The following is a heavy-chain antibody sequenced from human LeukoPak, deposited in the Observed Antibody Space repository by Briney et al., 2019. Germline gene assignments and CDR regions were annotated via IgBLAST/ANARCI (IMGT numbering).Heavy chain of an antibody. J-gene: IGHJ3*02. D-gene: IGHD1-26*01. V-gene: IGHV3-23*01. CDR1: GFTFSSYA. Sequence: RGSLRLSCAASGFTFSSYAMSWVRQAPGKGLEWVSAISGSGGSTYYADSVKGRFTISRDNPKNTLYLQMNSLRAEDTAVYYCARSIVGAIRGAAFDIWGQGTMVTVSS. CDR2: ISGSGGST. CDR3: ARSIVGAIRGAAFDI.